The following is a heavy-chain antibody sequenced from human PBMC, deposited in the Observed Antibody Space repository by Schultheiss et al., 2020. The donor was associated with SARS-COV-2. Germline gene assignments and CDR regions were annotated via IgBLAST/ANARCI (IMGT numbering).Heavy chain of an antibody. CDR1: GFSLSTSGVG. CDR2: IYWDDDK. Sequence: SGPTLVNPTQTLTLTCTFSGFSLSTSGVGVGWIRQPPGKALEWLALIYWDDDKRYSPSLKSRLTITKDTSKNQVVLTMTNMDPVDTATYYCARSYDSSGYYSVSIFDYWGQGTLVTVSS. D-gene: IGHD3-22*01. V-gene: IGHV2-5*02. J-gene: IGHJ4*02. CDR3: ARSYDSSGYYSVSIFDY.